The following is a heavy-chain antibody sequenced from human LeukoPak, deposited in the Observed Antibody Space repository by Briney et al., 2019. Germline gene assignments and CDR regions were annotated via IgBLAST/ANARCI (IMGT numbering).Heavy chain of an antibody. CDR3: ARAGFTIFGVVMFFDP. Sequence: ASVNVSCKASGYTFTSYGISWVRQAPGQGLEWMGWISAYNGNTNYAQKLQGRVTMTTDTSTSTAYMELRSLRSDDTAVYYCARAGFTIFGVVMFFDPWGQGTLVTVSS. D-gene: IGHD3-3*01. CDR2: ISAYNGNT. V-gene: IGHV1-18*01. CDR1: GYTFTSYG. J-gene: IGHJ5*02.